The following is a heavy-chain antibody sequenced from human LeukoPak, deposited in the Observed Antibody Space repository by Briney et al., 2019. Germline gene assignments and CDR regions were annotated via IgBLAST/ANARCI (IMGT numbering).Heavy chain of an antibody. CDR2: ISGSGSTM. CDR3: AELGITMIGGV. J-gene: IGHJ6*04. Sequence: GGSLRLSCAASGFTFSNAWMNWVRQAPGKGLEWVSYISGSGSTMFHADSVKGRFTISRDNAKNSLYLQMNSLRAEDTAVYYCAELGITMIGGVWGKGTTVTISS. D-gene: IGHD3-10*02. CDR1: GFTFSNAW. V-gene: IGHV3-48*04.